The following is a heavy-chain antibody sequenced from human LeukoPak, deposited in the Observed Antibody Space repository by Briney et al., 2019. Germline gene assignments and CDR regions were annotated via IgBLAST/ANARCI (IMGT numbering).Heavy chain of an antibody. Sequence: SETLSLTCTVSRGSISSYYWSWIRQPAGKGLEWIGRIYTSGSTNYNPSLKSRVTMSVDTSKSQFSLKLSSVTAADTAVYYCARGKRLRFLEWLGNYYMDVWGKGTTVTVSS. CDR1: RGSISSYY. CDR2: IYTSGST. V-gene: IGHV4-4*07. D-gene: IGHD3-3*01. J-gene: IGHJ6*03. CDR3: ARGKRLRFLEWLGNYYMDV.